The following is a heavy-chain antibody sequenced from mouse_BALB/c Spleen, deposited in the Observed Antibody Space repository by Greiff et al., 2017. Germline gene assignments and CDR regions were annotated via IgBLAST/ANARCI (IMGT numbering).Heavy chain of an antibody. V-gene: IGHV7-1*02. J-gene: IGHJ2*01. D-gene: IGHD4-1*01. CDR3: ARGGTGTGGLFDY. Sequence: EVKVVESGGGLVQPGGSLRLSCATSGFTFSDFYMEWVRQPPGKRLEWIAASRNKANDYTTEYSASVKGRFIVSRDTSQSILYLQMNALRAEDTAIYYCARGGTGTGGLFDYWGQGTTLTVSS. CDR1: GFTFSDFY. CDR2: SRNKANDYTT.